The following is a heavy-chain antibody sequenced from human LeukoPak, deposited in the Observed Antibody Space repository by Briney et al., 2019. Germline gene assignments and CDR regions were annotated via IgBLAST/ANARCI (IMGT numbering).Heavy chain of an antibody. CDR3: ARDGRGGHNDF. V-gene: IGHV3-11*04. CDR2: IDGTATII. Sequence: GGSLRLSCAASGFNFGDYYMSWIRQAPGRGLEWVSYIDGTATIIKYADSVKGRFTISRDNAKNSLFLQMDGLRVDDTAVYFCARDGRGGHNDFWGQGTLITVSS. J-gene: IGHJ4*02. D-gene: IGHD4-23*01. CDR1: GFNFGDYY.